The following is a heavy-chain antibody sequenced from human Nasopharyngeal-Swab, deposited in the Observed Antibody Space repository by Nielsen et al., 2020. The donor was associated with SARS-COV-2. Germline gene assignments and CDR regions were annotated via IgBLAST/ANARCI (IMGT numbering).Heavy chain of an antibody. V-gene: IGHV3-30*03. D-gene: IGHD2-2*02. J-gene: IGHJ4*02. Sequence: GGSLRLSCAASGFTFSSYGMHWVRQAPGKGLEWVAVISYDGSNKYYADSVKGRFTISRDNSKNTLYLQMNSLRAEDTAVYYCARGSCSSTSCYTQYYFDYWGQGTLVTVSS. CDR1: GFTFSSYG. CDR2: ISYDGSNK. CDR3: ARGSCSSTSCYTQYYFDY.